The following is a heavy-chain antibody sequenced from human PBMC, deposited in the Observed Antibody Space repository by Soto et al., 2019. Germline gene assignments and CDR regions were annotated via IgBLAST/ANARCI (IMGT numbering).Heavy chain of an antibody. CDR2: IKSDGSGA. Sequence: EVQLVESGGDLVQPGGSLRLSCAASGFTFSSYWMHWVRQAPGKGLVWVSRIKSDGSGAIYADSVKGRFTVSRDNAKNKLYLIMNRVSTEDTAVYYCARGDGDYYDGNGYLGRYWGQGTRVTVSS. CDR1: GFTFSSYW. J-gene: IGHJ4*02. D-gene: IGHD3-22*01. CDR3: ARGDGDYYDGNGYLGRY. V-gene: IGHV3-74*01.